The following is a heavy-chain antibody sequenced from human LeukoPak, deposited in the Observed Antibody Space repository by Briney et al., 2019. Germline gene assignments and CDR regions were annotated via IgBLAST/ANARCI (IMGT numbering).Heavy chain of an antibody. CDR2: MNPNSGNT. Sequence: ASVKVSCKASGYTFTSYDINWVRQATGQGLEWMGWMNPNSGNTGYAQKFQGRVTMTRNTSISTDYMELSSLRSEDTAVYYCARASRRAAAGLGRYFDYWGQGTLVTVSS. CDR3: ARASRRAAAGLGRYFDY. CDR1: GYTFTSYD. J-gene: IGHJ4*02. V-gene: IGHV1-8*01. D-gene: IGHD6-13*01.